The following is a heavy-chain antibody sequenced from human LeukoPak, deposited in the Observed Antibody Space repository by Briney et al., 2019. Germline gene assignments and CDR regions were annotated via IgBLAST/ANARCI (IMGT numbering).Heavy chain of an antibody. D-gene: IGHD6-6*01. CDR1: GFTISDGYY. CDR3: ARRIAARPYYYYYYYMDV. J-gene: IGHJ6*03. V-gene: IGHV4-61*08. CDR2: IYYSGST. Sequence: PSETLSLICTVSGFTISDGYYWGWIRQPPGKGLEWIGYIYYSGSTNYNPSLKSRVTISVDTSKNQFSLKLSSVTAADTAVYYCARRIAARPYYYYYYYMDVWGKGTTVTVSS.